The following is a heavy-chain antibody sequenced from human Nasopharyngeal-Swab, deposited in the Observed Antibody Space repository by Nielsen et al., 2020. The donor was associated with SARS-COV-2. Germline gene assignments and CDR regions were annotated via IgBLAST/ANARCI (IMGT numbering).Heavy chain of an antibody. CDR3: ASGPRGSYLQFDN. CDR1: GFTLSNAW. Sequence: GESLKISCAASGFTLSNAWMSWVRQAPGKGLVWVSRINLDGSTTSYADSVRGRFTISRDNAKNTLYLQMNSLRAEDTAVYYCASGPRGSYLQFDNWGQGTLVTVSS. V-gene: IGHV3-74*01. J-gene: IGHJ4*02. CDR2: INLDGSTT. D-gene: IGHD1-26*01.